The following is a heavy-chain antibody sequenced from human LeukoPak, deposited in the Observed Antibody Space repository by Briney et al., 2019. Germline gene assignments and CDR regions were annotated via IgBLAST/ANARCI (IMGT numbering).Heavy chain of an antibody. Sequence: GESLKISCKGSGYSFTSYWIGGVGQLPGKGLEWMGLIYPGESDTRYSPSFQGQVTISADKSISTAYLQWSSLKASDTAMYYCASSSPRYLNWFDPWGQGTLVTVSS. CDR3: ASSSPRYLNWFDP. CDR1: GYSFTSYW. V-gene: IGHV5-51*01. J-gene: IGHJ5*02. CDR2: IYPGESDT. D-gene: IGHD6-13*01.